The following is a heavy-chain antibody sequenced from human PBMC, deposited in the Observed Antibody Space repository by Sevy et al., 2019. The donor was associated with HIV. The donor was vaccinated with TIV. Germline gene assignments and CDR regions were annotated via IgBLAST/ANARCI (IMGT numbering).Heavy chain of an antibody. Sequence: GGSLRLSCTVSGFIFSNFAMHWVRQAPGKGLEWVAVTSYDGSHKYYADSVKGRFTVSWDNSRNILSLEMSSLTRDDTAVYYCARGENDDEFFQYWGQGTLVTVSS. CDR1: GFIFSNFA. CDR2: TSYDGSHK. CDR3: ARGENDDEFFQY. J-gene: IGHJ1*01. V-gene: IGHV3-30*04. D-gene: IGHD1-26*01.